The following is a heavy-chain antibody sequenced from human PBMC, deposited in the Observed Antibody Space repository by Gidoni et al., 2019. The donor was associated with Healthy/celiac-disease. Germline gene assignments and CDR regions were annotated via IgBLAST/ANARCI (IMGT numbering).Heavy chain of an antibody. CDR3: ARQSYDFWSGRRRTYYFDY. CDR1: GGSISRSSSY. J-gene: IGHJ4*02. V-gene: IGHV4-39*01. Sequence: QLQLQESGPGLVKPSETLSLTCTVSGGSISRSSSYWGWIRQPPGKGLECIGSIYYSGTTYYNPSLKSRVTISGDTSKNQFSLKLSSVTAADTAVYYCARQSYDFWSGRRRTYYFDYWGQGTLVTVSS. D-gene: IGHD3-3*01. CDR2: IYYSGTT.